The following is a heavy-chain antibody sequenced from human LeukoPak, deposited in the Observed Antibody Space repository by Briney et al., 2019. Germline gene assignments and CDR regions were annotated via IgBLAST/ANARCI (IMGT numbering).Heavy chain of an antibody. V-gene: IGHV4-34*01. Sequence: SETLSLTRAVYGGSFSGYYWSWIRQPPGKGLEWIGEINHSGSTNYNPSLKSRVTISVDASKNQFSLKLSSVTAADTAVYYCARGRYCSSTSCYWYWFDPWGQGTLVTVSS. CDR1: GGSFSGYY. CDR2: INHSGST. D-gene: IGHD2-2*01. J-gene: IGHJ5*02. CDR3: ARGRYCSSTSCYWYWFDP.